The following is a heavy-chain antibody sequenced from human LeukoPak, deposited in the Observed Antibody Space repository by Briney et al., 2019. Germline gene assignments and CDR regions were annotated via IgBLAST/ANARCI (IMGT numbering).Heavy chain of an antibody. V-gene: IGHV4-34*01. CDR1: GGSFSGYY. CDR2: INHSGST. CDR3: ARKGNYDSSGDAFDI. D-gene: IGHD3-22*01. Sequence: PSETLSLTCAVYGGSFSGYYWSWIRQPPGKGLEWIGEINHSGSTNYNPSLKSRVTISVDTSKNQFSLKLSSVTAADTAVYYCARKGNYDSSGDAFDIWGQGTMVTVSS. J-gene: IGHJ3*02.